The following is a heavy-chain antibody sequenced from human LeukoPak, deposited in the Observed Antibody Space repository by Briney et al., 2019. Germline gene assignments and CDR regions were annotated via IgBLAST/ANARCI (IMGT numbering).Heavy chain of an antibody. V-gene: IGHV4-34*01. D-gene: IGHD6-19*01. CDR3: ARRRVRPYYYYYYGMDV. J-gene: IGHJ6*02. Sequence: PSETLSLTCAVYGGSFSGYYWSWIRQPPGKGLEWIGEINHSGSTNYNPSLKSRVTISVDTSKNQFSLKLSSVTAADTAVYYCARRRVRPYYYYYYGMDVWGQGTTVTVSS. CDR1: GGSFSGYY. CDR2: INHSGST.